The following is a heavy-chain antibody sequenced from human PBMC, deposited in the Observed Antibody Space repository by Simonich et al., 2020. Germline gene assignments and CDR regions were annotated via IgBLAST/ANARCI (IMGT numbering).Heavy chain of an antibody. J-gene: IGHJ3*02. Sequence: VQLVQSGAEVKKPGASVKVSCTASGYTFTGDYRNWVRQAPGQGLEWMGLVNPNRGCKNYAQKLQGRGTMTSDTSISTAYMELRRLRSDDTAVDYCARDPVVPAAIRNAFDIWGQGTMVTVSS. CDR2: VNPNRGCK. CDR3: ARDPVVPAAIRNAFDI. V-gene: IGHV1-2*02. CDR1: GYTFTGDY. D-gene: IGHD2-2*01.